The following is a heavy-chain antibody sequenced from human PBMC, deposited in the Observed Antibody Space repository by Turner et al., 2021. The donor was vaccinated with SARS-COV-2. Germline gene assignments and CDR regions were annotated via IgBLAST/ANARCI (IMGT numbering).Heavy chain of an antibody. J-gene: IGHJ4*02. D-gene: IGHD3-10*01. CDR2: ISAYNGDT. V-gene: IGHV1-18*04. CDR3: ASSLSVRGVKGDFDY. CDR1: GYTFTSYG. Sequence: VKVSCKASGYTFTSYGISWVRQAPGQGLEWMGWISAYNGDTNYAQKLQGRVTMTTDTSTSTAYMELRSLRSDDTAVYYCASSLSVRGVKGDFDYWGQGTLVTVSS.